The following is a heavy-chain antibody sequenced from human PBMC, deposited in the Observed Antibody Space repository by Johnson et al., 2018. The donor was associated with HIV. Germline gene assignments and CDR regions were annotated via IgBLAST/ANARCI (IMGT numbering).Heavy chain of an antibody. CDR1: GLTFSSYW. D-gene: IGHD1-26*01. J-gene: IGHJ3*02. Sequence: VQLVESGGGLVQPGVSLRLSCAASGLTFSSYWMSWVRQAPGKGLERVANITQDGSEKYYADSVTGRFTISRDNSKNTLYLQMSSLRAEDTAVYYCARALGATYAFDIWGQGTMVTVSS. CDR3: ARALGATYAFDI. CDR2: ITQDGSEK. V-gene: IGHV3-7*02.